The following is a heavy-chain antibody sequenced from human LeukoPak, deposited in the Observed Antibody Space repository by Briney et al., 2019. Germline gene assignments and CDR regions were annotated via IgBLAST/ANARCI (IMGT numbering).Heavy chain of an antibody. V-gene: IGHV3-30*14. J-gene: IGHJ6*03. CDR1: GFTFSSYA. CDR2: ISYDGSNK. D-gene: IGHD3-10*01. Sequence: PGRSLRLSCAASGFTFSSYAMHWVRQAPGKGLEWVAVISYDGSNKDYADSVKGRFTISRDNSKNTLYLQMNSLRAEDTAVYYCARLHPSMGSGSYLGHYYYYYYMDVWGKGTTVTVSS. CDR3: ARLHPSMGSGSYLGHYYYYYYMDV.